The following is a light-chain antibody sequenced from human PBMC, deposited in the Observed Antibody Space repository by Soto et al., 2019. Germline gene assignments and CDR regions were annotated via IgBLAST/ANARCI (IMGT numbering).Light chain of an antibody. V-gene: IGKV3-15*01. CDR3: QQYNKWPRT. CDR2: GAS. J-gene: IGKJ1*01. CDR1: QSLSRK. Sequence: EIVMTQSPATLSASPGERATLSCRASQSLSRKAAWWNQQRPGQAPRLLIYGASTRATGIPARFSGSGSGTDFTLTISSLQSEDCAVYSCQQYNKWPRTFGQGTKVDIK.